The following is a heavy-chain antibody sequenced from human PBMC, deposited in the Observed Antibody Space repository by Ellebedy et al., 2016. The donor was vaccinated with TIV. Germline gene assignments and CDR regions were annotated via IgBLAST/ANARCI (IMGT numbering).Heavy chain of an antibody. D-gene: IGHD3-9*01. CDR3: ARGLRYFDWLPYYYGMDV. V-gene: IGHV3-11*01. Sequence: GESLKISCAASGFTFSDYYMSWIRQAPGKGLEWVSYISSSGSTIYYADSVKGRFTISRDNAKNSLYLQMNSLRAEDTAVYYCARGLRYFDWLPYYYGMDVWGQGTTVTVSS. CDR2: ISSSGSTI. J-gene: IGHJ6*02. CDR1: GFTFSDYY.